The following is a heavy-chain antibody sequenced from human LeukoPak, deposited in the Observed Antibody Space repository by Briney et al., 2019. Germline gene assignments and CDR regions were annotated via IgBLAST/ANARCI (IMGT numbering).Heavy chain of an antibody. CDR3: ARSYYGDNWFDP. Sequence: SATLSLPCTVSGYSIISGYYWGWIRQPPGKGLEWVGSIYHSGSTYYNPSLKSRVTISVDTSKNQFSLQLSSVTAADTAVYYCARSYYGDNWFDPWGQGTLVTVSS. D-gene: IGHD3-10*01. V-gene: IGHV4-38-2*02. J-gene: IGHJ5*02. CDR2: IYHSGST. CDR1: GYSIISGYY.